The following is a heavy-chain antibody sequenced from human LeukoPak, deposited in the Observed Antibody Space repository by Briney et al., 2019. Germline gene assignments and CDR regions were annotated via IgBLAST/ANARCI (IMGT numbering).Heavy chain of an antibody. D-gene: IGHD3-22*01. CDR1: GYTFTSYG. Sequence: ASVKVSCKASGYTFTSYGISWVRQAPGQGLEWMGWIIAYNGNTNYAQKLQGRVTMTTDTSTTTAYMELRSLRSDDTAVYYCARIRAFGGXIANYYDSSGYPLDFDYWGQGTLVTVSS. CDR3: ARIRAFGGXIANYYDSSGYPLDFDY. V-gene: IGHV1-18*01. J-gene: IGHJ4*02. CDR2: IIAYNGNT.